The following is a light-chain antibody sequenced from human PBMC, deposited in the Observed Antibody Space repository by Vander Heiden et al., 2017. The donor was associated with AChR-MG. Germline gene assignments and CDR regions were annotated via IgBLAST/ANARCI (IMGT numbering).Light chain of an antibody. Sequence: EIVLTQSPGTLSLSPGERATLSCRASQSVSSGCLAWYQQKPGQAPRLLIYAAASRATGIPDRFSGSGSGTDFTLSISRLEPEDFAVYYCQQYGSSPGTFGQGTKLEIK. J-gene: IGKJ2*01. CDR1: QSVSSGC. V-gene: IGKV3-20*01. CDR2: AAA. CDR3: QQYGSSPGT.